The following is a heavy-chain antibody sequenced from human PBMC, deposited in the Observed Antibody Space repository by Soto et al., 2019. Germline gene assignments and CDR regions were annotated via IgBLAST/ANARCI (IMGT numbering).Heavy chain of an antibody. CDR1: GFTVSSNY. J-gene: IGHJ3*02. CDR2: IYSGGST. V-gene: IGHV3-53*01. CDR3: AREGWDFWSGYSSPDAFDI. D-gene: IGHD3-3*01. Sequence: GGSLRLSCAASGFTVSSNYMSWVRQAPGKGLEWVSVIYSGGSTYYADSVKGRFTISRDNSKNTLYLQMNSLRAEDTAVYYCAREGWDFWSGYSSPDAFDIWGQGTMVTVSS.